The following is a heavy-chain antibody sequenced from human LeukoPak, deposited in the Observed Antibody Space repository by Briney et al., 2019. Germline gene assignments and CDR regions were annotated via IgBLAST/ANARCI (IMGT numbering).Heavy chain of an antibody. CDR1: GFTFSSYW. V-gene: IGHV3-7*01. Sequence: PGGSLRLSCAASGFTFSSYWMSWVRQAPGKGLEWVANIKQDGSEKYYVDSVKGRFTISRDNAKNSLYLQMNSLRAEDTAVYYCARGQRGLYCSSTSCYTGYYYYYYMDVWGKGTTVTVSS. CDR2: IKQDGSEK. J-gene: IGHJ6*03. CDR3: ARGQRGLYCSSTSCYTGYYYYYYMDV. D-gene: IGHD2-2*02.